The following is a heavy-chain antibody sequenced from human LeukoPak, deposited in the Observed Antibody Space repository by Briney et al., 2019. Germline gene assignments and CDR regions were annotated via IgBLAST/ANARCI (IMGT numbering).Heavy chain of an antibody. CDR3: ARRRSSSWALEGAFDY. CDR2: IYYSGST. J-gene: IGHJ4*02. Sequence: PSETLSLTCTVSSGSISSGNYYWSWIRQPPGKGLEWIGYIYYSGSTNYNPSLKSRVTISVDTSKNQFSLKLSSVTAADTAVYYCARRRSSSWALEGAFDYWGQGTLVTVSS. D-gene: IGHD6-13*01. CDR1: SGSISSGNYY. V-gene: IGHV4-61*01.